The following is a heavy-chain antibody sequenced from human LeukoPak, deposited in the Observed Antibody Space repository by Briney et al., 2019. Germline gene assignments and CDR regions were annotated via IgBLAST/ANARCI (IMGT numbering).Heavy chain of an antibody. CDR1: GGSISSHY. CDR3: ASIKRGSIFGYFDF. CDR2: LFDSVNT. D-gene: IGHD5-18*01. Sequence: SETLSLTCTVSGGSISSHYWSWIRQPPGKGLEWIAYLFDSVNTKDNPSLQSRLTLSADTSKNQFSLRLSSVTAADTAVYYCASIKRGSIFGYFDFWGQGIKVTVSS. J-gene: IGHJ4*02. V-gene: IGHV4-59*11.